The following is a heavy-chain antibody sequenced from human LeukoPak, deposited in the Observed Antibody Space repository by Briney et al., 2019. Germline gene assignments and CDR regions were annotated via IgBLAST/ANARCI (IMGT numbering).Heavy chain of an antibody. J-gene: IGHJ3*02. CDR3: ARGQGYSYGLWDAFDI. CDR2: IYTRGST. Sequence: SETLSLTCTVSGGSISSYYWSWIRQPAGKGLEWIGRIYTRGSTNYNPSLKGRVTISVDTSKNQFSLKLSSVTAADTAVYYCARGQGYSYGLWDAFDIWGQGTMVTVSS. CDR1: GGSISSYY. V-gene: IGHV4-4*07. D-gene: IGHD5-18*01.